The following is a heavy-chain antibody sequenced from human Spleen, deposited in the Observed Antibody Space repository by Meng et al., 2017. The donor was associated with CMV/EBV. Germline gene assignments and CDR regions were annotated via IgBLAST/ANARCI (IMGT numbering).Heavy chain of an antibody. CDR1: GFAFSSYW. D-gene: IGHD2-2*01. CDR3: ARDYYQQAGYYYYGMDV. Sequence: GGSLRLSCAASGFAFSSYWMSWVRQTPGERLEWVANIKEDGGETYYVDSVKGRFTISRDNSKNTLYLQMNSLRAEDTAVYYCARDYYQQAGYYYYGMDVWGQGTTVTVSS. J-gene: IGHJ6*02. V-gene: IGHV3-7*01. CDR2: IKEDGGET.